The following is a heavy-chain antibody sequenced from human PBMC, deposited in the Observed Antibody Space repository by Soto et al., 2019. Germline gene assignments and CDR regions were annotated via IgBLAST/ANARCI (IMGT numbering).Heavy chain of an antibody. J-gene: IGHJ5*01. CDR2: ISGSGATT. Sequence: GGSLRLSCAASGFTFSSYAMTWVRQAPGKGLEWVSGISGSGATTSYADSVKGRFTVSRDNSKNTLYLQMNSLRVEDTAAYHCAKLRYFDWSAYNWFEYWRQGTPVTSPQ. CDR1: GFTFSSYA. V-gene: IGHV3-23*01. CDR3: AKLRYFDWSAYNWFEY. D-gene: IGHD3-9*01.